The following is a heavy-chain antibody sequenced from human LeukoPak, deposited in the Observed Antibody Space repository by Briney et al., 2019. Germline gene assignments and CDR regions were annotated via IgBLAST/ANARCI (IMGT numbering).Heavy chain of an antibody. Sequence: GASVKVSCKASGYTFTSYGISWVRQAPGQGLEWMGWISAYNGNTNYAQKLQGRVTMTTDTSTSTAYMELRSLRSDDTAVYYCARSAYGSGRIRNYYYGMDVWGQGTTVTVSS. CDR2: ISAYNGNT. V-gene: IGHV1-18*01. D-gene: IGHD3-10*01. J-gene: IGHJ6*02. CDR3: ARSAYGSGRIRNYYYGMDV. CDR1: GYTFTSYG.